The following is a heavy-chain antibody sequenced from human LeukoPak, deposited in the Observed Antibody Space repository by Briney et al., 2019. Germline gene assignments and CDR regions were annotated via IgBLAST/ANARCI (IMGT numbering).Heavy chain of an antibody. CDR2: TRNKANSYTT. CDR3: ARERVRGSSNAFDI. Sequence: PGGSLRLSCAASGFTFSDHYMDWVRQAPGKGLEWVGRTRNKANSYTTEYAASVKGRFTISRDDSKNSLYLQMNSLKTEDTAVYCCARERVRGSSNAFDIWGQGTMVTVSS. CDR1: GFTFSDHY. D-gene: IGHD1-26*01. V-gene: IGHV3-72*01. J-gene: IGHJ3*02.